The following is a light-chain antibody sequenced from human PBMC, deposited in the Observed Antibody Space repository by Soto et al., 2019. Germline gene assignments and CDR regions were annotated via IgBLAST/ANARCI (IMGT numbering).Light chain of an antibody. CDR2: KAS. Sequence: DIQMTQSPSTLSASVGDRVTITCRASQRISSRLAWYQQKPGKAPKLLIYKASTLNSGVPSRFSGSGSGTEFTLTISSLQPDDFATYYCQHYNSYSEAFGQGTKVDIK. J-gene: IGKJ1*01. CDR3: QHYNSYSEA. V-gene: IGKV1-5*03. CDR1: QRISSR.